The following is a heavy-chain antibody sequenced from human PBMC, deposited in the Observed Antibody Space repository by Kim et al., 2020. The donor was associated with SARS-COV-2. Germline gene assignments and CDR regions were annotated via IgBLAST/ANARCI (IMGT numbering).Heavy chain of an antibody. Sequence: SETLSLTCTVSGGSISTYYWNWIRQPPGKGLEWIGYFYYSGSTNYNPSLKGQVTISVDTSKNQFSLKLTSVTAADTAVYYCARDPGKEAADHYYYYGMDVWGHGTAVTVSS. CDR2: FYYSGST. CDR3: ARDPGKEAADHYYYYGMDV. J-gene: IGHJ6*02. D-gene: IGHD6-13*01. V-gene: IGHV4-59*13. CDR1: GGSISTYY.